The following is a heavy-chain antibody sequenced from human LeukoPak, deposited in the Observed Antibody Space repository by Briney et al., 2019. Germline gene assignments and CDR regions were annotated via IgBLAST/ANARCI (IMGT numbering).Heavy chain of an antibody. J-gene: IGHJ4*02. V-gene: IGHV3-15*01. Sequence: PGGSLRLSCAASGFTFSNAWKSWVRQPPGKGLEWVGRIKSKTDGGTTDYAEPVKGRFTISRDDSKNTLCLQMNFLKTEDTALYYCAAVSVDYGDSSFDFWGQGTLVTVSS. CDR2: IKSKTDGGTT. D-gene: IGHD4-17*01. CDR3: AAVSVDYGDSSFDF. CDR1: GFTFSNAW.